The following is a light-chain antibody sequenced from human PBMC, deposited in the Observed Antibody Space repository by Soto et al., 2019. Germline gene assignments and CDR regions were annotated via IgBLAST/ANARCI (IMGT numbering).Light chain of an antibody. V-gene: IGKV3-15*01. J-gene: IGKJ1*01. CDR3: QQRSNWPWT. CDR1: QSVSSR. Sequence: EIVMTQSPATLSVSPGERATLSCRASQSVSSRLAWYQQKPGQSPRLLIYGASTRATGIPARFSGGGSGTEFTLTISSLRSEDFAVYYCQQRSNWPWTFGQGTKVEIK. CDR2: GAS.